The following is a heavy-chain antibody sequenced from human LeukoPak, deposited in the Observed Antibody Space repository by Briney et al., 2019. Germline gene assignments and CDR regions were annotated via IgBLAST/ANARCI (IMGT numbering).Heavy chain of an antibody. CDR3: ARSANPGVHDFDP. Sequence: PGGSLRLSCAASGFTFRSYAMAWVRQTPGKGLEWLSYISSSSKINYADSVKGRFTISRDNAKNSLYLQMNSLRDEDTAVYYCARSANPGVHDFDPWGQGTLVTVPS. CDR2: ISSSSKI. CDR1: GFTFRSYA. J-gene: IGHJ5*02. D-gene: IGHD3-10*01. V-gene: IGHV3-48*02.